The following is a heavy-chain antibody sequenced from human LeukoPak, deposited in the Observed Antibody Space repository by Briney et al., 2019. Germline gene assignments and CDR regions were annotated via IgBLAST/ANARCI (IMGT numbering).Heavy chain of an antibody. V-gene: IGHV3-23*01. J-gene: IGHJ3*02. CDR2: TSGSGGST. D-gene: IGHD6-13*01. CDR3: AKVYSSSWCSYDAFDI. Sequence: GGSLRLSCVASGFTFSKYAMTWVRQAPGKGLDWVSVTSGSGGSTYYADSVKGRFTISRDNSKNTLYLQMNSLRAEDTAVYYCAKVYSSSWCSYDAFDIWGQGTMVTVSS. CDR1: GFTFSKYA.